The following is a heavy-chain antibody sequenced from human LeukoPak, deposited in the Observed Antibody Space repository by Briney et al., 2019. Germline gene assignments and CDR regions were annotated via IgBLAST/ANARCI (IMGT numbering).Heavy chain of an antibody. CDR2: IYTSGST. Sequence: SETLSLTCTVSGGSISSGSYYWSWIRQPAGKGLEWIGRIYTSGSTNYNPSLKSRVTISVDTSKNQFSLKLSSVTAADTAVYYCASRARLGDYWGQGTLVTVSS. CDR1: GGSISSGSYY. CDR3: ASRARLGDY. J-gene: IGHJ4*02. D-gene: IGHD3-16*01. V-gene: IGHV4-61*02.